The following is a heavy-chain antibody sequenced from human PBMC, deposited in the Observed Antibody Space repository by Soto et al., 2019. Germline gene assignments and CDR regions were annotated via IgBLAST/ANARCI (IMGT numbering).Heavy chain of an antibody. CDR2: INAGNGNT. D-gene: IGHD2-8*01. Sequence: EASVKVSCKASRYTFTSYAMHWVRQAPGQRXEWMGWINAGNGNTKYSQKFQGRVTITRDTSASTAYMELSSLRSEDTAVYYCARDPFCTNGVCYAGVFDYWGQGTLVTVSS. V-gene: IGHV1-3*01. CDR1: RYTFTSYA. CDR3: ARDPFCTNGVCYAGVFDY. J-gene: IGHJ4*02.